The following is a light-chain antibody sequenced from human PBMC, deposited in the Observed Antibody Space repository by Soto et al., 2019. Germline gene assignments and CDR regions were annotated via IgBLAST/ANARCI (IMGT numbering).Light chain of an antibody. Sequence: QSALTQPRSVSGSPGQSVTISCTGTSSDVGGYNYVSWYQHHPGKAPKLMISDVNKRPSGVPDRFSGSKSGNTASLTISGLQAEDEADYCCCSYAGSYTYWVFGGGTKLTVL. CDR3: CSYAGSYTYWV. CDR2: DVN. CDR1: SSDVGGYNY. V-gene: IGLV2-11*01. J-gene: IGLJ3*02.